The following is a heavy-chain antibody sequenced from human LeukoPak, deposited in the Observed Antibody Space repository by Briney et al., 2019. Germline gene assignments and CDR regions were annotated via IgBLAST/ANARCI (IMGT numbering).Heavy chain of an antibody. CDR2: ISRSGGST. CDR1: GFTFSSYA. J-gene: IGHJ5*02. CDR3: AKGLYSYGNNWFDP. D-gene: IGHD5-18*01. Sequence: GGSLRLSCAASGFTFSSYAMSWVRQAPGKGLEWVAAISRSGGSTYYADSVKGRFTISRDNSKNTLYLQMNSLRAEDTAVYYCAKGLYSYGNNWFDPWGQGTLVTVSS. V-gene: IGHV3-23*01.